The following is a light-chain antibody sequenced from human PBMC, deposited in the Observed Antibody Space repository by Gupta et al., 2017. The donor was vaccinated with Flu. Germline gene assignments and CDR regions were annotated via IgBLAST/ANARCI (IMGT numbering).Light chain of an antibody. V-gene: IGKV1-39*01. CDR1: QSISNY. CDR3: QQTYGTLLT. J-gene: IGKJ4*01. Sequence: DIQMTQSPSSLSASVGDRVTITCRASQSISNYLNWYQQKPGKPPKLLIFGASTLQSGVPSTFSGSGSGTDFTLTISSLQPEDFATYYCQQTYGTLLTFGGGTKVEIK. CDR2: GAS.